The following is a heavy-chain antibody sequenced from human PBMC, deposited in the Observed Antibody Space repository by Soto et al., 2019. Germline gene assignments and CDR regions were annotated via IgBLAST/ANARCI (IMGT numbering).Heavy chain of an antibody. J-gene: IGHJ6*02. D-gene: IGHD3-9*01. Sequence: EVQLVESGGGLVQPGGSLRLSCAASGFSFSDHYTDWVRQAPGKGLEWVGRTRNKANSYTTEYAASVKGRFTISRDDSKNSLYLQMNGLTTEDTAVYYCARVLTGSGMDVWGQGTTVTVSS. CDR1: GFSFSDHY. V-gene: IGHV3-72*01. CDR2: TRNKANSYTT. CDR3: ARVLTGSGMDV.